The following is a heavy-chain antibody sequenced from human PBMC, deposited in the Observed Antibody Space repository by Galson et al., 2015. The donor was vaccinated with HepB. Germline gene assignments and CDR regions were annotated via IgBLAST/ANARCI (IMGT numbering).Heavy chain of an antibody. CDR2: ISSNGYST. Sequence: SLRLSCAASGFTFSDYGLHWVRQAPGKGLEYVSTISSNGYSTYYADSVKGRFIISRDNSKNTLYLQMSSLRTKDTAVYYCVKGDRVTLLCGIDCSPQYGMDVWGQGTTVTVSS. D-gene: IGHD2-21*02. J-gene: IGHJ6*02. CDR1: GFTFSDYG. V-gene: IGHV3-64D*06. CDR3: VKGDRVTLLCGIDCSPQYGMDV.